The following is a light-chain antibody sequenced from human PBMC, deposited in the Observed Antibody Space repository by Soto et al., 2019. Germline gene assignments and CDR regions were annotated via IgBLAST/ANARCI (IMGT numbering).Light chain of an antibody. Sequence: DIQMTQSPSTLSASVGDTVTITCRASQSFSTWLAWYQQKPGRAPKLLIYKASTLESGVPARFSGSGSGTEFTLTISSLQTDDFATYYCQQYNSYSWTFGQGTKVDIK. CDR3: QQYNSYSWT. J-gene: IGKJ1*01. CDR2: KAS. V-gene: IGKV1-5*03. CDR1: QSFSTW.